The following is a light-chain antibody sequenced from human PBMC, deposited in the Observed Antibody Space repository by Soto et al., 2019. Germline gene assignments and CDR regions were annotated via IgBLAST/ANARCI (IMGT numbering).Light chain of an antibody. V-gene: IGKV3-20*01. CDR1: QSVSSSY. CDR2: GAS. J-gene: IGKJ2*01. Sequence: EILLTQSPGTLSLSPGERSTLCCRASQSVSSSYLAWYQQKPGQAPRLLIFGASSRATGIPDRFSGSGSGTDFTLSISRLEPEDFAVYYCQLYGNSPPMYTFGQGTKVDIK. CDR3: QLYGNSPPMYT.